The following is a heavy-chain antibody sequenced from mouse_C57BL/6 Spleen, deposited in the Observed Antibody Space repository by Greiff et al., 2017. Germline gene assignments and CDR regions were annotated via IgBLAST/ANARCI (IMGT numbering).Heavy chain of an antibody. CDR1: GYTFTDYE. V-gene: IGHV1-15*01. D-gene: IGHD2-1*01. CDR3: TVYGNPFDY. Sequence: QVQLKQSGAELVRPGASVTLSCKASGYTFTDYEMHWVKQTPVHGLEWIGAIDPEAGGTAYNQKFKGKAILTADKSSSTAYMELRSPTSEDADFYYCTVYGNPFDYWGQGTTLTVSS. J-gene: IGHJ2*01. CDR2: IDPEAGGT.